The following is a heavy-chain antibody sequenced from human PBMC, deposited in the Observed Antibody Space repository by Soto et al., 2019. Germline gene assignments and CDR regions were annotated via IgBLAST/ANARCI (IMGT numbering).Heavy chain of an antibody. CDR2: FDPEDGTT. D-gene: IGHD5-18*01. CDR1: GYTLTALS. Sequence: ASVKVSCKVSGYTLTALSMHWVRQTPGKGLEYMGGFDPEDGTTNYARKFQGRVIITADESTTTAYMELSSLRSEDTAMYYCARGVDTVMGPFDYWGQGTLVTVSS. J-gene: IGHJ4*02. V-gene: IGHV1-24*01. CDR3: ARGVDTVMGPFDY.